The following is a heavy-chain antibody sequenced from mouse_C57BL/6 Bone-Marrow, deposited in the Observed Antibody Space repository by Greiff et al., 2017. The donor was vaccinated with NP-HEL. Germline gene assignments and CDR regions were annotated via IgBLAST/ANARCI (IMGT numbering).Heavy chain of an antibody. J-gene: IGHJ2*01. CDR3: AKRDGYPYYFDY. CDR1: GYTFTSYG. Sequence: VQLQQSGAELARPGASVKLSCKASGYTFTSYGISWLKQRTGQGLEWIGEIYPRSGNTYYNEKFKGKATLTADKSSSTAYMELRSLTSEDSAVYFCAKRDGYPYYFDYWGQGTTLTVSS. D-gene: IGHD2-3*01. CDR2: IYPRSGNT. V-gene: IGHV1-81*01.